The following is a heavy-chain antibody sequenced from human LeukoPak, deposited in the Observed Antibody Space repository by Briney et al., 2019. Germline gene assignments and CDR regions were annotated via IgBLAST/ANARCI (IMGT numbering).Heavy chain of an antibody. J-gene: IGHJ4*02. V-gene: IGHV3-33*01. CDR3: ARTVAGIDY. CDR2: IWYGGSNK. CDR1: GFTFSNFG. D-gene: IGHD6-19*01. Sequence: GGSLRLSCAASGFTFSNFGMHWVRQAPGKGLEWVAVIWYGGSNKHYADSVQGRFTISRDNSKNTVDLQMNSLRAEDTAVYYCARTVAGIDYWGQGTLVTVSS.